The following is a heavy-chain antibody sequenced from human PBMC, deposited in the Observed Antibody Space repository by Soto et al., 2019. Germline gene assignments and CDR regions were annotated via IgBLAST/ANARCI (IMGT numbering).Heavy chain of an antibody. CDR2: IGGGKGDEK. CDR3: AKDRMSDNGVWDAFDV. J-gene: IGHJ3*01. Sequence: SLRLSRAASGFTFSSYAMSWVRQAPGKGLEWVSGIGGGKGDEKEYADSVKGRFTISRDSSKNALFLQLNSLRAEDTAVYYCAKDRMSDNGVWDAFDVCGPGDMVTVS. D-gene: IGHD2-15*01. CDR1: GFTFSSYA. V-gene: IGHV3-23*01.